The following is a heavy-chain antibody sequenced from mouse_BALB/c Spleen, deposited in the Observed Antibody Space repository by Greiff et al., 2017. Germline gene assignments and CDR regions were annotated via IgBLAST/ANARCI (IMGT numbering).Heavy chain of an antibody. CDR2: IRNKANGYTT. Sequence: EVKLMESGGGLVQPGGSLRLSCATSGFTFTDYYMSWVRQPPGKALEWLGFIRNKANGYTTEYSASVKGRFTISRDNSQSILYLQMNTLRAEDSATYYCARRAPTGYYFDYWGQGTTLTVSS. CDR3: ARRAPTGYYFDY. V-gene: IGHV7-3*02. CDR1: GFTFTDYY. J-gene: IGHJ2*01.